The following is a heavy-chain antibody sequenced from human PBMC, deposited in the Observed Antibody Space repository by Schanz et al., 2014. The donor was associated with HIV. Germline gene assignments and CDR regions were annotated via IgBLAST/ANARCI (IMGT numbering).Heavy chain of an antibody. CDR3: AGSSEYSSGWSGL. J-gene: IGHJ5*02. D-gene: IGHD3-22*01. CDR2: IIRIFGSA. V-gene: IGHV1-69*01. Sequence: QVQLVQSGAEVKKPGSSVKVSCKASGGTLSNYGISWVRQAPGQGLEWMGGIIRIFGSANYAPKFQDKVTITADESTSTAYMELSSLTSDDTAVYFCAGSSEYSSGWSGLWGQGTLVTVSS. CDR1: GGTLSNYG.